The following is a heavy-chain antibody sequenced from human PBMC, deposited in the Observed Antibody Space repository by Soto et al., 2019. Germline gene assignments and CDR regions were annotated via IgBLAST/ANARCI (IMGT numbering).Heavy chain of an antibody. Sequence: GGSLRLSCAASGFTFSSYGMHWVRQAPGKGLEWVAVISYDGSNKYYADSVKGRFTISRDNSKNTLYLQMNSLRAEDTAVYYCAKPHAQGDSSGYFRLFYFDYWGQGTLVTVSS. V-gene: IGHV3-30*18. CDR2: ISYDGSNK. J-gene: IGHJ4*02. CDR3: AKPHAQGDSSGYFRLFYFDY. CDR1: GFTFSSYG. D-gene: IGHD3-22*01.